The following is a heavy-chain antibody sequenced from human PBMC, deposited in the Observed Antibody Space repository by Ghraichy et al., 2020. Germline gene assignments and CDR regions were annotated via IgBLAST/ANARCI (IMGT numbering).Heavy chain of an antibody. D-gene: IGHD2-2*01. CDR2: IYHTGST. Sequence: SETLSLTCVVSGYSISSAHYWGWIRQTSGRGLEWIGIIYHTGSTHYNPSLKSRVTISIDTSKNQFSLKMTTVTAADTAVYYFARGAFCSGSTCNNWFDPWGQGTLVTVSS. CDR1: GYSISSAHY. J-gene: IGHJ5*02. CDR3: ARGAFCSGSTCNNWFDP. V-gene: IGHV4-38-2*01.